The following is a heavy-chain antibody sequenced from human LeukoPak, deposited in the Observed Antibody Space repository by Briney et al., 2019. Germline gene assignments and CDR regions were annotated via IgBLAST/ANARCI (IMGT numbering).Heavy chain of an antibody. J-gene: IGHJ4*02. CDR3: AKEAYYYDSSGYSAFDY. Sequence: GGSLRLSCAASGFTFSSYGMHWVRQAPGKGLEWVAVISYDGSKKYYADSVKGRFTISRDNSKNTLYLQMNTLTAEATAVYYCAKEAYYYDSSGYSAFDYWGQGTLVTVSS. V-gene: IGHV3-30*18. D-gene: IGHD3-22*01. CDR2: ISYDGSKK. CDR1: GFTFSSYG.